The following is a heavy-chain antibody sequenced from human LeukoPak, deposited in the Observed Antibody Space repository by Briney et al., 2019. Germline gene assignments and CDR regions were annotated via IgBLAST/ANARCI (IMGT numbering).Heavy chain of an antibody. V-gene: IGHV1-46*01. CDR1: GYTFTSYY. Sequence: ASVKVSCKASGYTFTSYYMHGVRQAPGQGLEWMGIINPSGGSTSYAQKFQGRVTMTRDTSTSTVYMELSSLRSEDTGVYYCARDTGGNSPTDYWGQGTLVTVSS. CDR3: ARDTGGNSPTDY. D-gene: IGHD4-23*01. J-gene: IGHJ4*02. CDR2: INPSGGST.